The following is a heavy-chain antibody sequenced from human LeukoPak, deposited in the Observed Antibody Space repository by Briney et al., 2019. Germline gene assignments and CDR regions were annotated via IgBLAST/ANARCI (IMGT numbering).Heavy chain of an antibody. CDR1: GFPLRTYA. D-gene: IGHD6-19*01. CDR2: ISGRDDST. J-gene: IGHJ4*02. Sequence: GGSLRLSCAASGFPLRTYAMSWVRQAPGKGLGWVSSISGRDDSTFYADSVKGRFAVSRDNSENTLYLQMNSLRDEDTAIYYCVKGVGAWYFFGYWGQGTLVAVSS. V-gene: IGHV3-23*01. CDR3: VKGVGAWYFFGY.